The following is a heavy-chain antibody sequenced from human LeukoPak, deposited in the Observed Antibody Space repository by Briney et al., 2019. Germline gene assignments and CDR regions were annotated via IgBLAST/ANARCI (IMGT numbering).Heavy chain of an antibody. CDR2: IWYDGSNK. D-gene: IGHD3-10*01. CDR1: GFMFNNYG. V-gene: IGHV3-33*01. J-gene: IGHJ4*02. CDR3: ARDLAITMIRGVIIKGSPFDS. Sequence: GGSLRLSCAASGFMFNNYGMHWVRQAPGKGLEWVAVIWYDGSNKYYADSAKGRFTISRDNSKNTLYLQMNSPRAEDTAVYYCARDLAITMIRGVIIKGSPFDSWGQGTLVTVSS.